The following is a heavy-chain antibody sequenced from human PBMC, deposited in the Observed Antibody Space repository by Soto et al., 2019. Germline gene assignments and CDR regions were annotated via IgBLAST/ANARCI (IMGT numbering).Heavy chain of an antibody. V-gene: IGHV1-69*01. J-gene: IGHJ5*02. D-gene: IGHD2-15*01. Sequence: QVQLVQSGAEVKKPGSSVKVSCKASGGTFSIYTISWVRQAPGQGLEWMGGSANSAQKFQGRLTVTADESTSTVYLELSSLTSEATAVYYCAREGPPDIAWFDPWGQGTLGSVSS. CDR3: AREGPPDIAWFDP. CDR2: GSA. CDR1: GGTFSIYT.